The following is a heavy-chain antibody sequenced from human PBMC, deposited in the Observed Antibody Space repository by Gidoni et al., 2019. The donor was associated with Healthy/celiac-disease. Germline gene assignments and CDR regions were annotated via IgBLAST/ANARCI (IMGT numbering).Heavy chain of an antibody. Sequence: EVQLLESGGGLVQPGGSLRLSCAASGFTFSSYAMSWVRQAPGKGLEGVSAISGSGGSTYYADSVKGRFTISRDNSKNTLYLQMNSLRAEDTAVYYCAKTYYYGSGSATTFDYWGQGTLVTVSS. D-gene: IGHD3-10*01. J-gene: IGHJ4*02. V-gene: IGHV3-23*01. CDR1: GFTFSSYA. CDR2: ISGSGGST. CDR3: AKTYYYGSGSATTFDY.